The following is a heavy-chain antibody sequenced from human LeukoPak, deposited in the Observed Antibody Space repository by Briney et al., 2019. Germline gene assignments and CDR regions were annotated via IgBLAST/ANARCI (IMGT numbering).Heavy chain of an antibody. CDR3: ANLKFDSSGYKAIDY. D-gene: IGHD3-22*01. V-gene: IGHV4-59*08. Sequence: SETLSLTCTVSGGSISSYYWSWIRQPPGKGLEWIGFIYYTGSTNYNPSLKSRVTISVDTSKNQFSLKLRSVTAADTAVYYCANLKFDSSGYKAIDYWGQGTLVTVSS. J-gene: IGHJ4*02. CDR1: GGSISSYY. CDR2: IYYTGST.